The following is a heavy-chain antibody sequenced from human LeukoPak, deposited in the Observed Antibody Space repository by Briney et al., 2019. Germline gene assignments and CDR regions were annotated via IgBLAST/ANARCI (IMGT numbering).Heavy chain of an antibody. D-gene: IGHD3-10*01. J-gene: IGHJ4*02. CDR1: GFTFSSYS. Sequence: PGGSLRLSCAASGFTFSSYSMNWVRQAPGKGLEWVSSISSSSSYIYYADSVKGRFTISRDNAKNSLYLQMSSLRAEDTAVYYCARGYGSGSYYNEDYFDYWGQGTLVTVSS. CDR3: ARGYGSGSYYNEDYFDY. V-gene: IGHV3-21*01. CDR2: ISSSSSYI.